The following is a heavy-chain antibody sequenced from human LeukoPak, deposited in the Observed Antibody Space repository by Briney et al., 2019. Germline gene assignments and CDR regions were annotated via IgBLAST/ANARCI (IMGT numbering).Heavy chain of an antibody. J-gene: IGHJ6*03. CDR3: AREGGDYYYYYMDV. CDR1: GGSISNYY. Sequence: SETLSLTCTVSGGSISNYYWSWIRQPAGKGLEWIGRLYTSESTTYNPSLRSRVTMSVDTSKNQFSLKLSSVTAADTAVYYCAREGGDYYYYYMDVWGKGTTVTVSS. CDR2: LYTSEST. V-gene: IGHV4-4*07. D-gene: IGHD1-26*01.